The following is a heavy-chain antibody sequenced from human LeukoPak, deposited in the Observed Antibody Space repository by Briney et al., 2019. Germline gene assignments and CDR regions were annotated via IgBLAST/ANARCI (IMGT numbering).Heavy chain of an antibody. CDR3: AISYCSGGICYYDYMDV. Sequence: ASVKVSCKASGYTFTSYGISWVRQAPGQGLEWMGWISAYNGNTNYAQKLQGRVTMTTDTSTSTAYMELRSLRSDDTAVYYCAISYCSGGICYYDYMDVWGKGTTVTVSS. D-gene: IGHD2-15*01. CDR1: GYTFTSYG. CDR2: ISAYNGNT. V-gene: IGHV1-18*01. J-gene: IGHJ6*03.